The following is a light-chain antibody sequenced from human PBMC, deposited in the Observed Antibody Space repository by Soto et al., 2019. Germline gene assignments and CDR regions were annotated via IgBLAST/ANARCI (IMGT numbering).Light chain of an antibody. CDR2: ADS. J-gene: IGKJ1*01. V-gene: IGKV3-20*01. CDR1: QSVSSN. CDR3: QQYVTAPRT. Sequence: EILMTQAPATLSVTPGERATLSCRASQSVSSNLAWYQQKPGQAPRLLIYADSNRATGVPDRFSGGGSGTDFTLTISRLEPEDFAVYFCQQYVTAPRTFGQGTKVDIK.